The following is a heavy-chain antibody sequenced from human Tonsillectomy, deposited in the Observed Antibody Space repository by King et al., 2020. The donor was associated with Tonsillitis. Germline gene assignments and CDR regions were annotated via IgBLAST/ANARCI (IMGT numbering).Heavy chain of an antibody. D-gene: IGHD5-18*01. J-gene: IGHJ4*02. CDR2: ISSSSSTI. V-gene: IGHV3-48*01. Sequence: VQLVESGGGLVQPGGSLRLSCASSGFSFSTYSMNWVRQAPGKGLEWVSYISSSSSTIYYADSVKGRVTISRDNAKNSLYLQMNSLSAEDTAVYYCARDHRGFIQYFDYWGQGTLVTVSS. CDR3: ARDHRGFIQYFDY. CDR1: GFSFSTYS.